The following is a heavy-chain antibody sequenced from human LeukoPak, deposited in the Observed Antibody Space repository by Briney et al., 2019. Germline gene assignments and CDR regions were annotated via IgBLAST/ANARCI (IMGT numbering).Heavy chain of an antibody. Sequence: SETLSLTCTVSGGSISSGDYYWSWIRQPPGKGLEWIGYIYYSGSTNYNPSLKSRVTISVDTSKNQFSLKLSSVTAADTAVYYCARRRIVVVPAARYYYMDVWGKGTTVTVSS. CDR1: GGSISSGDYY. CDR2: IYYSGST. CDR3: ARRRIVVVPAARYYYMDV. V-gene: IGHV4-30-4*01. J-gene: IGHJ6*03. D-gene: IGHD2-2*01.